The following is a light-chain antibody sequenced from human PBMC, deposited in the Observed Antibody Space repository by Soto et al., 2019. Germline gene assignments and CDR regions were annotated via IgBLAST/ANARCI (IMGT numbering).Light chain of an antibody. V-gene: IGKV3D-20*02. J-gene: IGKJ1*01. CDR2: GAS. CDR1: QSVSSSH. Sequence: EIVLTQSPGTLSLSPGERATLSCRASQSVSSSHLAWYQQKPGQAPRLLIYGASSRATGIPDRFSGSGSGTDFTLTISRLEPEDFAVYYCQQRSNWPPGTFGQGTKVDIK. CDR3: QQRSNWPPGT.